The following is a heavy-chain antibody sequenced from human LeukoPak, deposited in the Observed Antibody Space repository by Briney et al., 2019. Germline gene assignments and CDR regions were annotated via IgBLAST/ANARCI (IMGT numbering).Heavy chain of an antibody. Sequence: ASVKVSCKGSGYTFTSCGISWVRQAPGQGLEWVGWISAYNGNTNYAQKLQGRVTMTTDTSTSTACMELRSLTSDDTAVYYCARDSYSGSYYSSGYWGQGTLVTVSS. J-gene: IGHJ4*02. CDR2: ISAYNGNT. V-gene: IGHV1-18*01. D-gene: IGHD1-26*01. CDR1: GYTFTSCG. CDR3: ARDSYSGSYYSSGY.